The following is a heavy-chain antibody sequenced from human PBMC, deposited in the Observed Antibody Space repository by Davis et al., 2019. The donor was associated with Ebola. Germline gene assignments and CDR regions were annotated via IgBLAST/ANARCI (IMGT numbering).Heavy chain of an antibody. CDR1: GFAFGYYA. CDR3: AKGRTIPLALDF. J-gene: IGHJ4*02. D-gene: IGHD2-2*02. CDR2: ISWNSDSI. Sequence: PGGSLRLSCAGSGFAFGYYAMHWVRQAPGKGLEWVSGISWNSDSIVYADSVKGRFTISRDNAKNSLYLQMNSLRGEDTAFYYCAKGRTIPLALDFWGRGTLVTVSS. V-gene: IGHV3-9*01.